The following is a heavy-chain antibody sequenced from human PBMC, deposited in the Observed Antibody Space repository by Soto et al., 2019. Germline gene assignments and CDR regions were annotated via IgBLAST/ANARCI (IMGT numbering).Heavy chain of an antibody. V-gene: IGHV3-30*03. D-gene: IGHD1-7*01. CDR3: VLNWNYEDYYYGMDV. Sequence: GGSLRLSCAASGFTFSSYSMNWVRQAPGKGLEWVAVITSGGSNKYYADSVKGRFTISRDNSKNTLYLQMNSLRAEDTAVYYWVLNWNYEDYYYGMDVWGQGTTVTVSS. CDR1: GFTFSSYS. CDR2: ITSGGSNK. J-gene: IGHJ6*02.